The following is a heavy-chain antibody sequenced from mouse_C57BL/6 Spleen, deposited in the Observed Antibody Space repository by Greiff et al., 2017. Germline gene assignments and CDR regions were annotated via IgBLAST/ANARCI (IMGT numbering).Heavy chain of an antibody. V-gene: IGHV1-19*01. J-gene: IGHJ4*01. CDR1: GYTFTDYY. CDR2: INPYNGGT. CDR3: ARGYGRMDY. D-gene: IGHD2-10*02. Sequence: VQLQQSGPVLVKPGASVKMSCKASGYTFTDYYMNWVKQSHGKSLEWIGVINPYNGGTSYNQKFKGKATLTVDKSSSTAYMELNSLTSEDSAVYYCARGYGRMDYWGQGTSVTVSS.